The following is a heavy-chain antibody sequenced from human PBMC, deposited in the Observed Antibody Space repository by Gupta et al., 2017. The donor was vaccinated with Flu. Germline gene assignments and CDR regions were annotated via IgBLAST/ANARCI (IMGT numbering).Heavy chain of an antibody. V-gene: IGHV1-45*02. D-gene: IGHD2-15*01. J-gene: IGHJ6*02. CDR2: YGNT. Sequence: YGNTKYAQKFQDRATFSRDGSLTAYMELNNLRSEDTAMYYCARSHLDCSGRSCHSLDVWGQGTTVTVSS. CDR3: ARSHLDCSGRSCHSLDV.